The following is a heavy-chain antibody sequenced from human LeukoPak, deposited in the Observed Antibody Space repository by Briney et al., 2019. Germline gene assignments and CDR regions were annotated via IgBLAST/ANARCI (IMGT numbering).Heavy chain of an antibody. CDR2: INPNSGGT. J-gene: IGHJ4*02. Sequence: ASVKVSCKASGYTFTSYGISWVRQAPGQGLEWMGWINPNSGGTNYAQKFQGRVTMTRDTSISTAYMELSRLRSDDTAVYYCARVLIAVAGRPFDYWGQGTLVTVSS. CDR3: ARVLIAVAGRPFDY. CDR1: GYTFTSYG. V-gene: IGHV1-2*02. D-gene: IGHD6-19*01.